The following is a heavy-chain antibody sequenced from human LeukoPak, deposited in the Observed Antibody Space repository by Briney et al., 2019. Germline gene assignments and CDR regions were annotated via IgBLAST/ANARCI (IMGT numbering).Heavy chain of an antibody. V-gene: IGHV3-23*01. J-gene: IGHJ4*02. D-gene: IGHD6-6*01. Sequence: GGSLRLSCAASGFTVSSNYMSWVRQTADKRLEWVSAISGSGDATFYTDSVKGRFTISRDNSKNTLYLQMNNLRVEDTAVYYCAKGHFASSSFFDYWGQGTLVTVSS. CDR3: AKGHFASSSFFDY. CDR2: ISGSGDAT. CDR1: GFTVSSNY.